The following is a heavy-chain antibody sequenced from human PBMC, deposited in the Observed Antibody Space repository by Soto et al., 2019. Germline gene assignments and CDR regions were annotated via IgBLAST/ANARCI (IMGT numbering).Heavy chain of an antibody. V-gene: IGHV3-7*01. J-gene: IGHJ4*02. D-gene: IGHD1-1*01. CDR1: GFTFSNAW. CDR3: ACTPPTGTTPHYFDY. Sequence: GGSLRLSCAASGFTFSNAWINWVRQAPGEGLEWVANIKQDGSEKYYVDSVKGRFTISRDNAKNSLYLQMNSLRAEDTAVYYCACTPPTGTTPHYFDYWGKGTLVTVSS. CDR2: IKQDGSEK.